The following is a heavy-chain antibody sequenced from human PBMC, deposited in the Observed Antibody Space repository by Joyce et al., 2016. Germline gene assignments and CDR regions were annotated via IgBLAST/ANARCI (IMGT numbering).Heavy chain of an antibody. CDR2: MGDTSYYI. V-gene: IGHV3-21*01. Sequence: QLVAPGGGVVKPGGSLRLSFEASGSTFSSSSMSGFRQAQGEGLECVAAMGDTSYYIFRAETGRGRFTVSRDNAKKTLYLQMNSLRAEDSAVFYCARGGISYYYAMDVWGQGTTVTVSS. J-gene: IGHJ6*02. CDR3: ARGGISYYYAMDV. CDR1: GSTFSSSS. D-gene: IGHD3-16*01.